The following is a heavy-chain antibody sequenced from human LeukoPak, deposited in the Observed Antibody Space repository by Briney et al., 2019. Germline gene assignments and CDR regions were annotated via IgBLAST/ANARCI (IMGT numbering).Heavy chain of an antibody. Sequence: PGGSLRLSCAASGFTFSSHGMNWVRQAPGKGLEWVSGISPNGVITYYADSVKGRFTISRDNSKGTVYLQMNSLRAEDTAVYYCAELGITMIGGVWGKGTTVTISS. CDR1: GFTFSSHG. D-gene: IGHD3-10*02. J-gene: IGHJ6*04. V-gene: IGHV3-23*01. CDR2: ISPNGVIT. CDR3: AELGITMIGGV.